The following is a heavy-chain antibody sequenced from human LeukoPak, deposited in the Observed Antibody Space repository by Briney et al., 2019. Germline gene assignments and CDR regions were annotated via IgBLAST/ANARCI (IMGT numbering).Heavy chain of an antibody. CDR1: GFTFSSYA. Sequence: GGSLRLSCAASGFTFSSYAMSWVRQAPGKGLEWVSAISGSGGSTYYADSVKGRFTISRDNSKNTLYLQMNSLRAEDTAVYYCAKSFVRFSSSYSSTDYWGQGTLVTVSS. V-gene: IGHV3-23*01. D-gene: IGHD6-19*01. J-gene: IGHJ4*02. CDR3: AKSFVRFSSSYSSTDY. CDR2: ISGSGGST.